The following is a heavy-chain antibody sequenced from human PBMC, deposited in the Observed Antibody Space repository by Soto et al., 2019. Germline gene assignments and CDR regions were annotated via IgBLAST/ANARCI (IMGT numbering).Heavy chain of an antibody. Sequence: ESGGGVGQPGGSLRLSCAASDFSFRSYAMHWIRQAPGKGLEWVAVISFDGNIIHYADSVKGRFIISRDNSKNTLYLQMHSLSGEDTAVYYCARTFDTITYYFDYWGQGTLVTVSS. CDR1: DFSFRSYA. CDR2: ISFDGNII. D-gene: IGHD3-9*01. CDR3: ARTFDTITYYFDY. V-gene: IGHV3-30-3*01. J-gene: IGHJ4*02.